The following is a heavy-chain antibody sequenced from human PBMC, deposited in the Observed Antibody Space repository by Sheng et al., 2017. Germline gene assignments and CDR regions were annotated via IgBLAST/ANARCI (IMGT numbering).Heavy chain of an antibody. D-gene: IGHD5-12*01. CDR1: GGSFSGYY. CDR2: INHSGST. CDR3: ARTRTARWLQPNYFDY. V-gene: IGHV4-34*01. Sequence: QVQLQQWGAGLLKPSETLSLTCAVYGGSFSGYYWSWIRQPPGKGLEWIGEINHSGSTNYNPSLKSRVTISVDTSKNQFSLKLSSVTAADTAVYYCARTRTARWLQPNYFDYFGQGTLVTVSS. J-gene: IGHJ4*02.